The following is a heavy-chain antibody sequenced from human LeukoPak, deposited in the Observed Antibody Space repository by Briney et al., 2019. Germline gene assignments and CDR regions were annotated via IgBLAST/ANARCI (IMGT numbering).Heavy chain of an antibody. CDR1: GFSFSSYA. Sequence: GGSPRLSCAASGFSFSSYAMSWVRQAPGKGLEWVSALSGTGRSTYYADSVRGRFTISRDNSKNTLFLQVNSLRAEDTAVYYCAKGGDSSSWLFDFWGQGTLVTVSS. J-gene: IGHJ4*02. CDR3: AKGGDSSSWLFDF. V-gene: IGHV3-23*01. D-gene: IGHD6-13*01. CDR2: LSGTGRST.